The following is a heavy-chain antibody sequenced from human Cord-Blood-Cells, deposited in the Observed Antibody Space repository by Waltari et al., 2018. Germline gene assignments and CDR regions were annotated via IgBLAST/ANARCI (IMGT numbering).Heavy chain of an antibody. D-gene: IGHD3-22*01. V-gene: IGHV3-7*01. CDR3: ARDPDSSGYPYYFDY. CDR2: IKQDGSEK. CDR1: GFTFGSDG. Sequence: EVQLVASGGGLVQPGGSLSRSCAAAGFTFGSDGLSWGRQALGKGLEWVANIKQDGSEKYYVDSVKGRFTISRDNAKNSLYLQMNSLRAEDTAVYYCARDPDSSGYPYYFDYWGQGTLVTVSS. J-gene: IGHJ4*02.